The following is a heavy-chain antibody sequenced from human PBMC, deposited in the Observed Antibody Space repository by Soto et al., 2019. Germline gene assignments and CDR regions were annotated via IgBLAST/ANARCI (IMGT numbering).Heavy chain of an antibody. CDR3: ARGASSGYSLDY. Sequence: QVQLVQSGAEVQKPGASVKVSCKASGHSFISNGISWVRQAPGQGLEWMGWISAYSGITNYAQKFQGRVTMTTDAPTSTAYMELRSLRSDDTAVYYCARGASSGYSLDYWGQGTLVTVSS. J-gene: IGHJ4*02. V-gene: IGHV1-18*01. CDR1: GHSFISNG. CDR2: ISAYSGIT. D-gene: IGHD3-22*01.